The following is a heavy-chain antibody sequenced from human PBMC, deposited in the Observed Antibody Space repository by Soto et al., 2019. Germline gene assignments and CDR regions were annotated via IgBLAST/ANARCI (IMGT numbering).Heavy chain of an antibody. V-gene: IGHV3-48*01. J-gene: IGHJ5*02. CDR3: VRMSGGPRS. D-gene: IGHD3-16*01. Sequence: PGVSLSLSNTASGVPFSSYRMNWVRQAPGKGLEWVSYISSSSSTIYYADSAKGRFTISRDSSKNTLYLQMNSLRAEDSAVYYCVRMSGGPRSWGQGTLVTVSS. CDR2: ISSSSSTI. CDR1: GVPFSSYR.